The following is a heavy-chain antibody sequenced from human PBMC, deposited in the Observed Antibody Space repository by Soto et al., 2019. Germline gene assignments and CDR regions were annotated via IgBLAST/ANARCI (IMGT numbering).Heavy chain of an antibody. Sequence: SETLSLTCTVSSGSVSSYYWSWIRQPPGKGLEWIGYIYYSGSTNYNPSLKSRVTISVDTSKNQFSLKLSSVTAADTAVYYCARDRHPIGYCSGGSCYGEYNWFDPWGQGTLVTVSS. CDR3: ARDRHPIGYCSGGSCYGEYNWFDP. D-gene: IGHD2-15*01. CDR1: SGSVSSYY. CDR2: IYYSGST. V-gene: IGHV4-59*02. J-gene: IGHJ5*02.